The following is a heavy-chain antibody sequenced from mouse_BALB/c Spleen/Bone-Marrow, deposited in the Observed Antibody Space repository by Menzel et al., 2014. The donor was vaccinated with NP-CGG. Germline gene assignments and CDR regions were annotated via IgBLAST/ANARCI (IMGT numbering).Heavy chain of an antibody. CDR1: GYSFTAYT. V-gene: IGHV1S135*01. CDR3: ARWDWDGYAMDY. D-gene: IGHD4-1*01. Sequence: EVQLQQSGPELVKPGASMKVSCKASGYSFTAYTMNWVKQSHGKNLEWIGLINPYNGGTSYNQKFKGKATLTVDKSSSTAYMELLSLASEDSAVYYCARWDWDGYAMDYWGQGASVTVSS. J-gene: IGHJ4*01. CDR2: INPYNGGT.